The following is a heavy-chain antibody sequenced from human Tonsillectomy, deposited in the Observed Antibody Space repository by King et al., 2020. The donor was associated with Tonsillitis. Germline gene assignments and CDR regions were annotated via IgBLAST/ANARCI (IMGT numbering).Heavy chain of an antibody. D-gene: IGHD1-1*01. CDR1: GFTFSSYS. CDR2: ISNDGSDK. Sequence: QVQLVESGGGVVQPGRSLRLSCAASGFTFSSYSIHWVRQAPGKGLEWVAVISNDGSDKYYADSVKGRFTMSRDNSKSTVYMQMDSLRTEDTAVYYCARDETGTGGWYYGMDVWGQGTTVTVSS. J-gene: IGHJ6*02. CDR3: ARDETGTGGWYYGMDV. V-gene: IGHV3-30*04.